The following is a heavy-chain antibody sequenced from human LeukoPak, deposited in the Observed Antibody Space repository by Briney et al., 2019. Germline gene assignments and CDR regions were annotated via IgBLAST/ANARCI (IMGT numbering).Heavy chain of an antibody. CDR1: GYTFTSYG. D-gene: IGHD3-10*01. Sequence: ASVKVSCKASGYTFTSYGISWVRQAPGQGLEWMGWISAYNGNTNYAQKLQGRVTMTTDTSTSTAYMELRSLRSDDTAVYYCARVGLLWFGELLYPIHNFDYWGQGTLVTVSS. CDR3: ARVGLLWFGELLYPIHNFDY. V-gene: IGHV1-18*01. J-gene: IGHJ4*02. CDR2: ISAYNGNT.